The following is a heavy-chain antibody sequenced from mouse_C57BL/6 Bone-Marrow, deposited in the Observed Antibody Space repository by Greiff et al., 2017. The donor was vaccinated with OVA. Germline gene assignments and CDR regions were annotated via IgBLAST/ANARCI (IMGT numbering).Heavy chain of an antibody. J-gene: IGHJ1*03. Sequence: QVQLQQSGAELMKPGASVKLSCKATGYTFTGYWIEWVKQRPGNGLEWIGEILPGSGSTNYNDKVKGTATFSADTSSTTAYMQLSSLTTEDAAIYYCAIWGYFDVWGTGTTVTVSS. D-gene: IGHD1-1*02. CDR3: AIWGYFDV. V-gene: IGHV1-9*01. CDR1: GYTFTGYW. CDR2: ILPGSGST.